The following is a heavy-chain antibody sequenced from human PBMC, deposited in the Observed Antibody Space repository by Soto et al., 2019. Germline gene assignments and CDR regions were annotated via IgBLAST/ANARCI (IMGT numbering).Heavy chain of an antibody. J-gene: IGHJ6*02. CDR1: GGTLNSNT. CDR2: ITPILGVT. CDR3: ARWNEVAIIKETPYYYYGMDV. D-gene: IGHD5-12*01. Sequence: QVQLVQSGAEVKKPGSSVKVSCEASGGTLNSNTITWVRQAPGQWLEWVGKITPILGVTTYAQRFQGRVTITADKSTSTVYMDLSGLRSEDSAVYYCARWNEVAIIKETPYYYYGMDVWGQGTTVTVSS. V-gene: IGHV1-69*02.